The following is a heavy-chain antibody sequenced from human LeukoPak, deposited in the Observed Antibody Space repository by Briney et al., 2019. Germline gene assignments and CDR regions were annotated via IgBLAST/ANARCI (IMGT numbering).Heavy chain of an antibody. D-gene: IGHD4-17*01. CDR1: GFTLSPYS. V-gene: IGHV3-48*02. J-gene: IGHJ4*02. CDR2: ISTSSSTI. CDR3: ARRHGDYVGSFEY. Sequence: GGSLRLSCEASGFTLSPYSMNWVRQAPGKGLEWASYISTSSSTIYYADSGKGRFTISRDNAKNTVYLQMNSLRDEDPAVYYCARRHGDYVGSFEYWGQGTLVIVSS.